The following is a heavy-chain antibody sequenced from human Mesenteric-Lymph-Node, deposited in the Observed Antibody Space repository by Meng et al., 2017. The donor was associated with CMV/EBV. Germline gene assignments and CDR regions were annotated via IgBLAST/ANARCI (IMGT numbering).Heavy chain of an antibody. Sequence: ASVKVSCKASGYTFTAFYIHWVRQAPGQGLEWMGWINPNSGGTNYAQRFQGRVIMTRDTSITTAYMELSRLRYDDTAVYYCARGGTSSMGYYYGMDVWGQGTTVTVSS. CDR2: INPNSGGT. J-gene: IGHJ6*02. CDR1: GYTFTAFY. D-gene: IGHD2-2*01. CDR3: ARGGTSSMGYYYGMDV. V-gene: IGHV1-2*02.